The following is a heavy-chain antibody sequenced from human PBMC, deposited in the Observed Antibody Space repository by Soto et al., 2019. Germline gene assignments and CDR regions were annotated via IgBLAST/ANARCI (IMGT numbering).Heavy chain of an antibody. CDR3: ARVGVGYCSGGSCYTSSNKWFDP. J-gene: IGHJ5*02. V-gene: IGHV3-21*01. CDR2: ISSSSSYI. CDR1: GFTFSSYS. Sequence: GSLRLSCAASGFTFSSYSMNWVRQAPGKGLEWVSSISSSSSYIYYADSVKGRFTISRDNAKNSLYLQMNSLRAEDTAVYYCARVGVGYCSGGSCYTSSNKWFDPWGQGTLVTVSS. D-gene: IGHD2-15*01.